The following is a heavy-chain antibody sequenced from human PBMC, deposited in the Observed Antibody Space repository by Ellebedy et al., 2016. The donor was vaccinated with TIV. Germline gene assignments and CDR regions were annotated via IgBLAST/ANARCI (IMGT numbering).Heavy chain of an antibody. Sequence: ASVKVSXXASAYTFTSYGITWVRQAPGQGLEWMGWINSYNGNTNYALKLQDRVTMTTDTSTSTAYMELRSLRSDDAAVYYCARGGQNYFDHWGQGTLVTVSS. CDR2: INSYNGNT. CDR1: AYTFTSYG. V-gene: IGHV1-18*04. CDR3: ARGGQNYFDH. J-gene: IGHJ4*02.